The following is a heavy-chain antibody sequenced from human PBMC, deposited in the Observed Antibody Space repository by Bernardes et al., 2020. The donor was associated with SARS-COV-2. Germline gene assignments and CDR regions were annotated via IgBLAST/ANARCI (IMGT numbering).Heavy chain of an antibody. D-gene: IGHD2-2*01. Sequence: ASVKVSCKASGYTFTSYGISWVRQAPGQGLEWMGWISAYNGNTNYAQKLQGRVTMTTDTSTSTAYMELRSLRSDDTAVYYCARLNKDCSSTSCSAFDYWGQGTLVTVSS. J-gene: IGHJ4*02. V-gene: IGHV1-18*01. CDR3: ARLNKDCSSTSCSAFDY. CDR1: GYTFTSYG. CDR2: ISAYNGNT.